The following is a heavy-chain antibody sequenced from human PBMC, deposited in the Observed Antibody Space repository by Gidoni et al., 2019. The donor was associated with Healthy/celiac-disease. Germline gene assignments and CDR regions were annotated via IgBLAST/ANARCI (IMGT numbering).Heavy chain of an antibody. CDR1: GFTFGDYA. Sequence: EVQLVESGGGLVQPGRSLRLSCTVSGFTFGDYAMSWFRQAPGKGLEWVGFIRSKAYGGTTEYAASVKGRFTISRDDSKSIAYLQMNSLKTEDTAVYYCTRDFLYYYGSGTSVYYYYYGMDVWGQGTTVTVSS. CDR2: IRSKAYGGTT. CDR3: TRDFLYYYGSGTSVYYYYYGMDV. J-gene: IGHJ6*02. D-gene: IGHD3-10*01. V-gene: IGHV3-49*03.